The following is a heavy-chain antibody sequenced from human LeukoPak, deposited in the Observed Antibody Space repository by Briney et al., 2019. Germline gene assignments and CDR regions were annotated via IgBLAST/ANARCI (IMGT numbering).Heavy chain of an antibody. CDR1: GDSVSSNRAA. J-gene: IGHJ4*02. Sequence: SQTLSLTCAISGDSVSSNRAAWNWIRQSPSRGLEWLVRTYYRSKWYDEYALSVKSRITIIPDTSKNHFSLLLNSVTPGDTAVYFCAREGAYSGTYYLDYWGQGTLVTVSS. CDR3: AREGAYSGTYYLDY. D-gene: IGHD5-12*01. CDR2: TYYRSKWYD. V-gene: IGHV6-1*01.